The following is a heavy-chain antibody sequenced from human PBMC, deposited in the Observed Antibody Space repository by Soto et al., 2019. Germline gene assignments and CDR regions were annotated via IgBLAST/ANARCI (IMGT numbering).Heavy chain of an antibody. CDR1: VYTFTYHG. V-gene: IGHV1-18*01. D-gene: IGHD3-10*01. Sequence: XSVKVSCKSSVYTFTYHGIDWVRQAPGQGLEWFGWVSSYNGNTNYAYNLKDRVIMTTDASTSTAYMELRGLRSDDTAVYYCAREVEGSYSPADFWGQGTLVTVSS. J-gene: IGHJ4*02. CDR3: AREVEGSYSPADF. CDR2: VSSYNGNT.